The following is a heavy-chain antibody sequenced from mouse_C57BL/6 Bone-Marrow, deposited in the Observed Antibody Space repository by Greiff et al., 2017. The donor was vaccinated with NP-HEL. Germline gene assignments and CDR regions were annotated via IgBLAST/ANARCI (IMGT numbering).Heavy chain of an antibody. J-gene: IGHJ3*01. CDR2: ISYDGSN. Sequence: EVQLQQSGPGLVKPSQSLSLTCSVTGYSITSGYYWNWIRQFPGNKLEWMGYISYDGSNNYNPSLQNRISITRDTSKNQFFLKLNSVTTEDTATYYCASHSNSFAYWGQGTLVTVSA. CDR1: GYSITSGYY. D-gene: IGHD2-5*01. V-gene: IGHV3-6*01. CDR3: ASHSNSFAY.